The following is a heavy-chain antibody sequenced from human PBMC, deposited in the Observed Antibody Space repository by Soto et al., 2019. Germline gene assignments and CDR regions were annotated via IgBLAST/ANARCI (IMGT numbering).Heavy chain of an antibody. V-gene: IGHV4-31*03. CDR3: ARGKHYYGSGSLYYYYYYGMDV. D-gene: IGHD3-10*01. J-gene: IGHJ6*02. Sequence: QVQLQESGPGLVKPSQTLSLTCTVSGGSISSGGYYWSWIRQHPGKGLEWIGYIYYSGSTYYNPSLKSRVTISVDTSKNQFSLKLSSVTAADTAVYYCARGKHYYGSGSLYYYYYYGMDVWGQGTTVTVSS. CDR1: GGSISSGGYY. CDR2: IYYSGST.